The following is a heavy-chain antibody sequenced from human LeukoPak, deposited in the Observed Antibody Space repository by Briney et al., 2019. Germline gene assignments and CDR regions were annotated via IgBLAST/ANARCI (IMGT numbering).Heavy chain of an antibody. CDR3: ARAIGYDFWSGYYYYYYMDV. Sequence: GGSLRLSCAASGFTFSSYDMHRVRQAPGKGLEWVSVIYSGGSTYYTDSVKGRFTISRDNSKNTLYLQMNSLRAEDTAVYYCARAIGYDFWSGYYYYYYMDVWGKGTTVTVSS. CDR1: GFTFSSYD. J-gene: IGHJ6*03. CDR2: IYSGGST. V-gene: IGHV3-53*01. D-gene: IGHD3-3*01.